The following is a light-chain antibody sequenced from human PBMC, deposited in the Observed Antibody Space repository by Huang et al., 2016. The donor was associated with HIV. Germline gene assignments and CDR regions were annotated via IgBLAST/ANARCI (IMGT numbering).Light chain of an antibody. J-gene: IGKJ2*01. CDR3: QHYNNYPLT. CDR1: QSISKW. Sequence: DVQMTQSPSTLAASVGDSVTITCRASQSISKWLAWYQRKPGNAPKLLIYEASTLQSGVQSRFSGRRSGTEFTLAISALQPDDSATYYCQHYNNYPLTFGLATKLEIK. CDR2: EAS. V-gene: IGKV1-5*01.